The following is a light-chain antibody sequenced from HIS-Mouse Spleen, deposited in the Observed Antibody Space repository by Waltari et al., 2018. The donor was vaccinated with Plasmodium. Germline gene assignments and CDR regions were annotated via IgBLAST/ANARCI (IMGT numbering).Light chain of an antibody. CDR2: GAS. CDR3: QQYNNWSFT. V-gene: IGKV3-15*01. CDR1: QSVNSN. J-gene: IGKJ3*01. Sequence: EIVMTQSPATLSVSPGERATLSCRASQSVNSNLAWYQQKPGQAPRLLIYGASTRATGIPARFSGSGSGTECTLTISSLQSEDFAVYYCQQYNNWSFTFGPGTKVDIK.